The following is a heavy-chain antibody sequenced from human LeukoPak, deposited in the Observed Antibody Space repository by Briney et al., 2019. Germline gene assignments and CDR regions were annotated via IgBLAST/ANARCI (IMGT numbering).Heavy chain of an antibody. J-gene: IGHJ3*02. D-gene: IGHD3-22*01. CDR2: IYYSGNT. Sequence: PSETLSLTCTVSGGSISNYWSWLRQPPGKGLEWIGYIYYSGNTNYYPSLKSRVTISVDTSKNQFSLKLSSVTAADTAVYYCARFDSRGYFDAFDIWGQGTMVTVSS. V-gene: IGHV4-59*01. CDR1: GGSISNY. CDR3: ARFDSRGYFDAFDI.